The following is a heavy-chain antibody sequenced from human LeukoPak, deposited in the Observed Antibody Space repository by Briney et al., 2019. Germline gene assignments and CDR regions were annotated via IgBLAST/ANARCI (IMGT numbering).Heavy chain of an antibody. CDR2: IIPILGIA. CDR3: ARGGDYYDSSSYYRYDAFDI. D-gene: IGHD3-22*01. V-gene: IGHV1-69*04. CDR1: GGPFSSDG. Sequence: VSCKVTGGPFSSDGSSWVRQAHGQGIEWMGRIIPILGIANYAQKFQGRVTITADKSTSTAYMELSSLRYEDTAVYYCARGGDYYDSSSYYRYDAFDIWGQGTMVTVSS. J-gene: IGHJ3*02.